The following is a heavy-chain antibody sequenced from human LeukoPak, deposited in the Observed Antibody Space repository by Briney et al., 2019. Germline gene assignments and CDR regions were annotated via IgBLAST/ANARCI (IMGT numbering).Heavy chain of an antibody. V-gene: IGHV1-18*01. J-gene: IGHJ5*02. CDR1: GYTFTSYG. D-gene: IGHD3-22*01. Sequence: ASVKVSCKASGYTFTSYGISWVRQAPGQGLEWMGWISAYNGSTNCAQKLQGRVTMTTDTSTSTAYMELRSLRSDDTAVYYRARDEARYSSGYYPNWFDPWGQGTLVTVSS. CDR2: ISAYNGST. CDR3: ARDEARYSSGYYPNWFDP.